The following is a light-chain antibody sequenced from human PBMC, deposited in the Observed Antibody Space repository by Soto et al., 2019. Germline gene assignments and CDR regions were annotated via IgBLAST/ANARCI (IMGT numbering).Light chain of an antibody. V-gene: IGKV1-5*01. CDR2: EAS. CDR3: QQYNNFRLT. J-gene: IGKJ4*01. CDR1: QSISSW. Sequence: DIQMTQSPSTLSASVGDRVTITCRASQSISSWLAWYQQKPGKAPKLLIHEASRLESGVPSRFSGSESGTEFTLTISGLHAEDFATYYCQQYNNFRLTFGGGTRVEIK.